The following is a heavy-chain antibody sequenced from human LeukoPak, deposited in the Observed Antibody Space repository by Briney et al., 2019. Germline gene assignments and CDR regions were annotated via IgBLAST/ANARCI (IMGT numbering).Heavy chain of an antibody. Sequence: SETLSLTCAVSGGSISSGGYSWSWIRQPPGKGLEWIGYIYHSGSTNYNPSLTSRVTISIDTSKKHFSLKLSSVTAADTAVYYCARRRVLTGSSRGDAFDIWGQGTVVTVSS. CDR3: ARRRVLTGSSRGDAFDI. V-gene: IGHV4-30-2*01. D-gene: IGHD3-9*01. CDR2: IYHSGST. J-gene: IGHJ3*02. CDR1: GGSISSGGYS.